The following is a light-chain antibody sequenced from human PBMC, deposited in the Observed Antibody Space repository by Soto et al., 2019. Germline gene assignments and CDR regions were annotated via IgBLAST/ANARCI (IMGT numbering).Light chain of an antibody. CDR1: EGISRH. CDR2: AAS. V-gene: IGKV1-39*01. CDR3: QQSYSTPWIT. J-gene: IGKJ5*01. Sequence: DIQMTQSPSSLSAFVGDRVTITCRASEGISRHLNWYQQKPGKAPKLLIYAASSLQNGVPSRFSGGGSGTDFTLTISNLQPADFATYYCQQSYSTPWITFGQGTRLEIK.